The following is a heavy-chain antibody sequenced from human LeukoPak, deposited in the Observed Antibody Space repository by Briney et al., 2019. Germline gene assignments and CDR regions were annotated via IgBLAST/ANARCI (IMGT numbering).Heavy chain of an antibody. CDR3: ARDWGRGFSKRGYGMDV. CDR2: ISYDGSNK. D-gene: IGHD3-16*01. V-gene: IGHV3-30*03. J-gene: IGHJ6*02. CDR1: GFTFSSYG. Sequence: GGSLRLSCAASGFTFSSYGMHWVRQAPGKGLEWVAVISYDGSNKYYADSVKGRFTISRDNSKNTLYLQMNSLRAEDTAVYYCARDWGRGFSKRGYGMDVWGQGTTVTVSS.